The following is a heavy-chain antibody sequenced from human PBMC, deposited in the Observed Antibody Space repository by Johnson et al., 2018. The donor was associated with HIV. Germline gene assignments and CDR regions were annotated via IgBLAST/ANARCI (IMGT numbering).Heavy chain of an antibody. J-gene: IGHJ3*02. D-gene: IGHD5/OR15-5a*01. V-gene: IGHV3-30*04. Sequence: QVQLVESGGGVVQPGKSLRLSCAASGFTFRTFPMHWVRQAPGTGLEWLAFISYNEDKKYYADSVQARFTISRYNSKNTLYLQLNSLRAEDTAVYYCARTSTIPDAFDIWGQGTMVTVSS. CDR1: GFTFRTFP. CDR2: ISYNEDKK. CDR3: ARTSTIPDAFDI.